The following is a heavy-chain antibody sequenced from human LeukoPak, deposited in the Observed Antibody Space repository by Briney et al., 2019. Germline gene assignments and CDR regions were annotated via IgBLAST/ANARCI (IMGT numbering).Heavy chain of an antibody. CDR3: ARDKDP. J-gene: IGHJ5*02. V-gene: IGHV4-59*01. CDR2: IYYSGST. Sequence: PSETLSLTCTVSGGSISSYYWSWIRQPPGKGLEWIGYIYYSGSTNYNPSLKSRVTISVDTSKNQFSLKLSSVTAADTAVYYCARDKDPWGQGTLVTVSS. CDR1: GGSISSYY.